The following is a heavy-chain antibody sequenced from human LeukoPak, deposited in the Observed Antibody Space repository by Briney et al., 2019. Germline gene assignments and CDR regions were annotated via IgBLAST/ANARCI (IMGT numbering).Heavy chain of an antibody. CDR2: INHSGST. J-gene: IGHJ4*02. Sequence: SETLSLTCAVYGGSFSGYYWSWIRQPPGKGLEWIGEINHSGSTNYNPSLKSRVTISVDTSKNRFSLKLSSVTAADTAVYYCASGGVGAIDYWGQGTLVTVSS. CDR1: GGSFSGYY. D-gene: IGHD1-26*01. V-gene: IGHV4-34*01. CDR3: ASGGVGAIDY.